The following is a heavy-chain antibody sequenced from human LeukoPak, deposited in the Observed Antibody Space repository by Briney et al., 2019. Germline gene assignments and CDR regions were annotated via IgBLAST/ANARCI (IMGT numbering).Heavy chain of an antibody. J-gene: IGHJ4*02. Sequence: GGSLRLSCAASGFTFSSYWRHWVRQAPGKGLVWVSRNGDGSSTTYADSVKGRFTISRDNSKNTLYLQMNSLRAEDTAVYYCAKDPFGGVIVKTLDYWGQGTLVTVSS. V-gene: IGHV3-74*01. D-gene: IGHD3-16*02. CDR2: NGDGSST. CDR1: GFTFSSYW. CDR3: AKDPFGGVIVKTLDY.